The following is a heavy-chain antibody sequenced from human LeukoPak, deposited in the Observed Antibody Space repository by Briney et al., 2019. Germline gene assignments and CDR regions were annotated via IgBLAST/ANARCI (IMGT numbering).Heavy chain of an antibody. D-gene: IGHD3-3*01. V-gene: IGHV4-61*08. Sequence: SETLSLTCTVSGGSISSGDYYWSWIRQPPGKGLEWIGYIYYSGSTNYNPPLKSRVTISVDTSKNQFSLKLSSVTAADTAVYYCARKYYDFWSGYFAFDIWGQGTMVTVSS. CDR3: ARKYYDFWSGYFAFDI. J-gene: IGHJ3*02. CDR1: GGSISSGDYY. CDR2: IYYSGST.